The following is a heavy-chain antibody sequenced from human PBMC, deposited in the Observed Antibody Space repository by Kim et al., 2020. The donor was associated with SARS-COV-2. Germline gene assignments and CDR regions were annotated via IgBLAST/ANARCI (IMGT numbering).Heavy chain of an antibody. V-gene: IGHV4-59*08. Sequence: SETLSLTCTVSGGSISSYYWSWIRQPPGKGLEWIGYIYYSGSTNYNPSLKSRVTISVDTSKNQFSLKLSSVTAADTAVYYCARGYSYGENWFDPWGQGTLVTVSS. CDR3: ARGYSYGENWFDP. CDR1: GGSISSYY. J-gene: IGHJ5*02. D-gene: IGHD5-18*01. CDR2: IYYSGST.